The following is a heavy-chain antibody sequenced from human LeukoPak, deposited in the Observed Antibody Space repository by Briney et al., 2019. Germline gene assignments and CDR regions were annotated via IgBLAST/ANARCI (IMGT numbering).Heavy chain of an antibody. D-gene: IGHD3-3*01. J-gene: IGHJ4*02. V-gene: IGHV4-59*01. CDR1: GGSISSYY. Sequence: PSETLSLTCTVSGGSISSYYWTWIRQPPGKGLEWIGYIYYSGSTNYNPSLKSRVTISVDTSKNQFSPKLSSVTTADTAVYYCARVGGYDFWSGLSYFDYWGQGSLVTVSS. CDR2: IYYSGST. CDR3: ARVGGYDFWSGLSYFDY.